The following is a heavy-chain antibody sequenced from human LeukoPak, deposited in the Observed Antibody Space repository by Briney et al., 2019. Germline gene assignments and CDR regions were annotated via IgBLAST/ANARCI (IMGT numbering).Heavy chain of an antibody. Sequence: SVKVSCKASGGTFSSYAISWVRQAPGQGLEWMGRIIPIFGTANYAQKFQGRVTITTDESTSTAYMELSSLRSEDTAVYYCARTRPRHSSGWYEGDYWGQGTLVTVSS. CDR3: ARTRPRHSSGWYEGDY. V-gene: IGHV1-69*05. CDR2: IIPIFGTA. CDR1: GGTFSSYA. J-gene: IGHJ4*02. D-gene: IGHD6-19*01.